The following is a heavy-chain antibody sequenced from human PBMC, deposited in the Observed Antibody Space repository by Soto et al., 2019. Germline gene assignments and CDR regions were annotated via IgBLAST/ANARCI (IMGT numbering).Heavy chain of an antibody. D-gene: IGHD4-17*01. J-gene: IGHJ6*02. CDR1: GGTFSSYA. Sequence: RASVKVSCKASGGTFSSYAISWVRQAPGQGLEWMGGIIPIFGTANYAQKFQGRVTITADESTSTAYMELSSLRSEDTAVYYCARESPVTTYYYGMDVWGQGTTVTVSS. V-gene: IGHV1-69*13. CDR2: IIPIFGTA. CDR3: ARESPVTTYYYGMDV.